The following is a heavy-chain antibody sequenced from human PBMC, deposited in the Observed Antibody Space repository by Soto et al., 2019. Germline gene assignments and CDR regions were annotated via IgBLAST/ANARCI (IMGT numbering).Heavy chain of an antibody. Sequence: SETLSLTCTVSGGSISSSSYYWGWIRRPPGKGLEWIGYIYYSGSTNYNPSLKSRVTISVDTSKNQFSLKLSSVTAADTAVYYCARDFQPGYSSGWYRLGPWGQGTLVTVPQ. D-gene: IGHD6-19*01. CDR1: GGSISSSSYY. CDR2: IYYSGST. V-gene: IGHV4-61*01. CDR3: ARDFQPGYSSGWYRLGP. J-gene: IGHJ5*02.